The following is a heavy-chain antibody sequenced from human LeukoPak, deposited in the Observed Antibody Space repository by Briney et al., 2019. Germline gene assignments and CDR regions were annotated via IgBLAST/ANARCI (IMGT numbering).Heavy chain of an antibody. CDR2: ISAIDSTT. CDR1: GFTFSNYE. J-gene: IGHJ4*02. V-gene: IGHV3-48*03. CDR3: AKSKVVAATMGRFDY. D-gene: IGHD2-15*01. Sequence: GGSLRLSCAASGFTFSNYEMSWVRQASGKGLEWVSYISAIDSTTYYADSVKGRFTISRDNAKNTLYLQMNSLRAEDTAVYYCAKSKVVAATMGRFDYWGQRTLVTVSS.